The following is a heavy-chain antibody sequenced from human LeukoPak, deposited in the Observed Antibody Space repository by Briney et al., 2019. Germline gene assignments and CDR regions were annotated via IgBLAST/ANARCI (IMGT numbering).Heavy chain of an antibody. CDR2: ISSRSDTI. CDR1: GFTFSSYS. V-gene: IGHV3-48*04. CDR3: ARGGDYYGSGKAFDI. J-gene: IGHJ3*02. Sequence: WGSLRLSCAASGFTFSSYSMNWVRQDPGKGLEWISYISSRSDTIYYADSVKGRFTISRDNAKNSLYLQMNSLRVEDTAVYYCARGGDYYGSGKAFDIWGQGTMVTVSS. D-gene: IGHD3-10*01.